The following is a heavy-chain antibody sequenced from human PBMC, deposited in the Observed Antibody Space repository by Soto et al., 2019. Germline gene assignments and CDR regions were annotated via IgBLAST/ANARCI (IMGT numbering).Heavy chain of an antibody. CDR2: INPNSGDT. V-gene: IGHV1-2*02. J-gene: IGHJ5*02. D-gene: IGHD2-2*01. CDR3: ARGTSYKDGWFDP. CDR1: GYTFTGYY. Sequence: ASVKVSCKASGYTFTGYYMHWVRQAPGQGLEWMGWINPNSGDTNYARKFQGRVTMNRDTSIRIAYMELSRLTSDDTAVYYCARGTSYKDGWFDPWGQGTLVTVSS.